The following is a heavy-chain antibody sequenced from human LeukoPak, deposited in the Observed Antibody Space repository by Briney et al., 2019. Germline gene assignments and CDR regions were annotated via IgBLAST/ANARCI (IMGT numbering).Heavy chain of an antibody. V-gene: IGHV4-31*03. D-gene: IGHD3-22*01. J-gene: IGHJ4*02. CDR3: ARVYDSSGYHYYFDY. CDR1: GGSISSGGYY. Sequence: SETLSLTCTVSGGSISSGGYYWSWIRQHPGKGLEWIGYIYYSGSTYYNPSLKSRVTISVDTSKNQFSLELSSVTAADTAVYYCARVYDSSGYHYYFDYWGQGTLVTVSS. CDR2: IYYSGST.